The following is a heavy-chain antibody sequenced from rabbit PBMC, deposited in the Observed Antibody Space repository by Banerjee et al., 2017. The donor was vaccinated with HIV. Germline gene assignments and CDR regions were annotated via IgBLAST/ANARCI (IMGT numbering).Heavy chain of an antibody. Sequence: QSLEESGGDLVKPGASLTLTCTASGFSFSGSYWICWVRQAPGKGLEWIACIYAGSSGSSYYASWAKGRFTISKTSSTTVTLQMTSLTAADTATYFCARDGRYAGYGYANFNLWGPGTLVTVS. V-gene: IGHV1S40*01. J-gene: IGHJ4*01. CDR1: GFSFSGSYW. CDR2: IYAGSSGSS. D-gene: IGHD6-1*01. CDR3: ARDGRYAGYGYANFNL.